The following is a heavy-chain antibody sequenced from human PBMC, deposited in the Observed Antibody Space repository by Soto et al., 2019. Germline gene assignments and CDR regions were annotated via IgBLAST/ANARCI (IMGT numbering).Heavy chain of an antibody. CDR1: GFTFRNQD. Sequence: EVQLLESGGGLVQPGGSLRLSCVASGFTFRNQDMRWVRQAPGKGLEWVSGISGSGVITYYADSVKGRFTISRDNSKNTLYLQMNSLRAEDTAVYYCAKDRQFSIYVESISCYNSLGQGTLGTVSS. J-gene: IGHJ4*02. CDR3: AKDRQFSIYVESISCYNS. D-gene: IGHD3-10*01. CDR2: ISGSGVIT. V-gene: IGHV3-23*01.